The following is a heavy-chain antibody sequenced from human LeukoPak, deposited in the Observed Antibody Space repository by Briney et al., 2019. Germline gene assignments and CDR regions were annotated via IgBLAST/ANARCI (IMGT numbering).Heavy chain of an antibody. V-gene: IGHV3-30-3*01. J-gene: IGHJ6*02. D-gene: IGHD6-13*01. CDR2: ISYDGSNK. Sequence: GGSLRLSCAASGFTFSSYAMHWVRQAPGKGLEWVAVISYDGSNKYYADSVKGRFTISRDNSKNTLYLQMNSLRAEDTAVYYCARGVVKQQLVRDPDERVYYYYGMDVWGQGTTVTVSS. CDR1: GFTFSSYA. CDR3: ARGVVKQQLVRDPDERVYYYYGMDV.